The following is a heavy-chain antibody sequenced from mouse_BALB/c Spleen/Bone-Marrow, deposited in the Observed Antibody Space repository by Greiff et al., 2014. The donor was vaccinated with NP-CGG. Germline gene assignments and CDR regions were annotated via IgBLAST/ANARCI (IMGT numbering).Heavy chain of an antibody. D-gene: IGHD2-1*01. CDR3: ARRDGNYAWFAY. CDR1: GYAFTNYL. J-gene: IGHJ3*01. V-gene: IGHV1-54*03. CDR2: INPGSGGT. Sequence: QVQLQQPGAELVRPGTSVKVSCKASGYAFTNYLIEWVKQRPGQGLERIGVINPGSGGTNYNEKFKGKATPTADKSSSTAYMQLSSLTSDDSAVYFCARRDGNYAWFAYWGQGTLVTVSA.